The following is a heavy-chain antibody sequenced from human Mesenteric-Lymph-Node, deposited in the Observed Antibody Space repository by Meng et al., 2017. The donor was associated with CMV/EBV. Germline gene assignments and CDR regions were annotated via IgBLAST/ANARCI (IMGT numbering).Heavy chain of an antibody. J-gene: IGHJ5*02. Sequence: GESLKISCAASGFTVSSTYMSWVRQAPGKGLEWVSIIYGGGITYYADSVKGRFTISRDNAKNSLYLQMNSLRAEDTAVYYCATGYYYDSSGYFAWGQGTLVTVSS. CDR3: ATGYYYDSSGYFA. CDR1: GFTVSSTY. CDR2: IYGGGIT. D-gene: IGHD3-22*01. V-gene: IGHV3-53*01.